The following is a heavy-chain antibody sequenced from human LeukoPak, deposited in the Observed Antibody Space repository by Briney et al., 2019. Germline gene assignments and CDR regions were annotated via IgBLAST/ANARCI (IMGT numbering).Heavy chain of an antibody. J-gene: IGHJ5*02. D-gene: IGHD2-2*01. Sequence: SETLSLTCTVSGGSISSYYWSWIRQPPGKGLKWIGYIYYSGSTNYNPSLKSRVTISVDTSKNQFSLKLSSVTAADTAVYYCARDCSSTSCPRGDNWFDPWGQGTLVTVSS. V-gene: IGHV4-59*01. CDR1: GGSISSYY. CDR3: ARDCSSTSCPRGDNWFDP. CDR2: IYYSGST.